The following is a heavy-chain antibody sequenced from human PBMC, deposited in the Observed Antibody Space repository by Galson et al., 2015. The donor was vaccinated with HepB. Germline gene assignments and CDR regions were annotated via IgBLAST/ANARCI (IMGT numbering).Heavy chain of an antibody. D-gene: IGHD3-10*01. CDR3: ARHSFGSGSFPSYYYGMDV. J-gene: IGHJ6*02. CDR2: IYPGDSDT. Sequence: QSGAEVKKPGESLKISCKGSGYSFTSYWIGWVRQMPGKGLEWMGIIYPGDSDTRYSPSFQGQVTISADKSISTAYLQWSSLKASDTAMYYCARHSFGSGSFPSYYYGMDVWGQGTTVTVSS. V-gene: IGHV5-51*01. CDR1: GYSFTSYW.